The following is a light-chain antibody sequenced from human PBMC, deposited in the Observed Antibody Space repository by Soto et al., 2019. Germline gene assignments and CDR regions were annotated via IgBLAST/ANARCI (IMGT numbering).Light chain of an antibody. CDR1: SSNIGSNY. CDR2: RNG. CDR3: AAWDASLSGPV. Sequence: QSVLTQSPSSSASPGQRITISCSGSSSNIGSNYVYWYQQFPGMAPKLLLYRNGQRPSGVPDRFSALKYGTTASLAIAGLRSEDEGDYYCAAWDASLSGPVFGGGTKVTVL. J-gene: IGLJ3*02. V-gene: IGLV1-47*01.